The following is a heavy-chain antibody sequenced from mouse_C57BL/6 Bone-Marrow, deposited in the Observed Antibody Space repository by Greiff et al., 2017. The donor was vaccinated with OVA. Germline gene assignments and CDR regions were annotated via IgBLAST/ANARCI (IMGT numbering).Heavy chain of an antibody. CDR2: IDPSDSYT. CDR1: GYTFTSYW. J-gene: IGHJ1*03. CDR3: AREGKWLLHWYFDV. D-gene: IGHD2-3*01. Sequence: QVQLKQPGAELVMPGASVKLSCKASGYTFTSYWMHWVKQRPGQGLEWIGEIDPSDSYTNYNQKFKGKSTLTVDKSSSTAYMQLSSLTSEDSAVYYCAREGKWLLHWYFDVWGTGTTVTVSS. V-gene: IGHV1-69*01.